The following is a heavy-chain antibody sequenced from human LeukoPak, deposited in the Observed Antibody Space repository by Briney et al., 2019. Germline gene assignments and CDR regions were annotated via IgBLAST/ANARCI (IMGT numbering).Heavy chain of an antibody. CDR2: IYTSGST. V-gene: IGHV4-61*02. CDR3: ARATGYFDY. Sequence: SQTLSLTCTVSGGSISSGSYYWRWIRQPAGKGLEWFGRIYTSGSTNYHPSLKSRVTISVDTSKKQFSLKLSSVTAADTAVYYCARATGYFDYWGQGTLVTVSS. CDR1: GGSISSGSYY. J-gene: IGHJ4*02.